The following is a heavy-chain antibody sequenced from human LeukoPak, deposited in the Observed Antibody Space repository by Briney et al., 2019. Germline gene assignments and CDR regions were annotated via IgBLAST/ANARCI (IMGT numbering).Heavy chain of an antibody. CDR1: GYTFTSYG. CDR3: ARIPPGYSGYELDY. Sequence: GASVKVSCKASGYTFTSYGISWVRQAPGQGLEWMGWISAYNGNTDYAQKFQGRVTMTTDTSTSTAYMELRSLRSDDTAVYYCARIPPGYSGYELDYWGQGTLVTASS. D-gene: IGHD5-12*01. CDR2: ISAYNGNT. V-gene: IGHV1-18*04. J-gene: IGHJ4*02.